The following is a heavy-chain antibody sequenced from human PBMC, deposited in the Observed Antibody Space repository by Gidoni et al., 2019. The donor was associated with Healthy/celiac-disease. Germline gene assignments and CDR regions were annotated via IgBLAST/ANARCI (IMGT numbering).Heavy chain of an antibody. V-gene: IGHV3-23*01. CDR1: GFTFSSYA. D-gene: IGHD3-10*01. Sequence: EVQLLESGGGLVQPGGSLRLYCAASGFTFSSYAMSWVRQDPGKGLECVSAIGGSGGSTYYADSVKGRFTISRDNSKNTLYLQMNSLRAEDTAVYYCAKDGRKLLWFGSTGNWFDPWGQGTLVTVSS. CDR3: AKDGRKLLWFGSTGNWFDP. CDR2: IGGSGGST. J-gene: IGHJ5*02.